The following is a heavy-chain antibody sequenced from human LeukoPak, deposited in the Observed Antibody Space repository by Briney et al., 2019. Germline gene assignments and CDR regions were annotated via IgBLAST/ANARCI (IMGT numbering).Heavy chain of an antibody. J-gene: IGHJ3*02. CDR1: GGDSINSYF. CDR3: ARETSTTYDRAIDI. CDR2: MYTSGIT. Sequence: SETLSLICTVSGGDSINSYFWSWIRQPAGKGLEWIGRMYTSGITNYSPSLKSRVTMSIATSKNQISLNLTSVTAADTAMYYCARETSTTYDRAIDIWGQGTMVTVSS. D-gene: IGHD1-26*01. V-gene: IGHV4-4*07.